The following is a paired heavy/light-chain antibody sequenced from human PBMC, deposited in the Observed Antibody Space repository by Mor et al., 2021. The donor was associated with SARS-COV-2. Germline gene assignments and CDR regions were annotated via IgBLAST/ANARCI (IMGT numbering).Light chain of an antibody. J-gene: IGLJ1*01. CDR1: SGSIDANY. CDR3: QSYDSSSYV. Sequence: NFMLTQPPSVSGSPGETVTISCTRSSGSIDANYVQWFQQRPGSAPKSVIYEDNRRPSGVPPRFSGSMDSSSNSAILTISGLEPEDEADYYCQSYDSSSYVFGPGTKVTVL. CDR2: EDN. V-gene: IGLV6-57*03.
Heavy chain of an antibody. V-gene: IGHV1-2*02. CDR1: GYTFTDYF. CDR2: INPKNGDT. Sequence: QVHLAQSGAEVKEPGASVQVSCTTSGYTFTDYFIQWVRQAPGQGLEWMGWINPKNGDTNYAQTFQGRVTMTSDTSMSRAYLELSSLTSDDTAVYYCARDARPPEWVDPFDSWGQGTLVTVSS. CDR3: ARDARPPEWVDPFDS. J-gene: IGHJ4*02. D-gene: IGHD2-8*01.